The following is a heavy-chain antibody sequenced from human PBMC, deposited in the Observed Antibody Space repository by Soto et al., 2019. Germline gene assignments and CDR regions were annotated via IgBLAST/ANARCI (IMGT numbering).Heavy chain of an antibody. Sequence: PGGSLRLSCAASGFTFSSYGMHWVRQAPGKGLEWVAVIWYDGSNKYYADSVKGRFTISRENSKNTLYLQMNSLRAEDTAVYYCARGMQQLDGGWFDPWGQGTLVTVSS. J-gene: IGHJ5*02. D-gene: IGHD6-13*01. V-gene: IGHV3-33*01. CDR1: GFTFSSYG. CDR2: IWYDGSNK. CDR3: ARGMQQLDGGWFDP.